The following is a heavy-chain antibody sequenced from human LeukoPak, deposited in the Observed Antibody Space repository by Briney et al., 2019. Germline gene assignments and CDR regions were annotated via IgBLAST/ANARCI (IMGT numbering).Heavy chain of an antibody. J-gene: IGHJ5*02. CDR3: ARDHIVGAEYWFDP. D-gene: IGHD1-26*01. CDR1: GYTFTSYG. Sequence: ASVKVSCKASGYTFTSYGISWVRQAPGQGLEWIGWISAYNGNTNYAQKLQGRVTMTTDTSTSTAYMELRSLRSDDTAVYHCARDHIVGAEYWFDPWGQGTLVTVSS. V-gene: IGHV1-18*01. CDR2: ISAYNGNT.